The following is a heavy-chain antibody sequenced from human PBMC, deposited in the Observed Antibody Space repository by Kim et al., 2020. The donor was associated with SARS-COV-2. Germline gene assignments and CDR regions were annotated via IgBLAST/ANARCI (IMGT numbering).Heavy chain of an antibody. Sequence: GGSLRLSCAASGFTFGDYAMHWVRQAPGKGLEWVSGISWNSGSIGYADSVKGRFTISRDNAKNSLYLQMNSLRAEDTALYYCAKDMGLRYFDPFDYWGQGTLVTVSS. D-gene: IGHD3-9*01. CDR3: AKDMGLRYFDPFDY. J-gene: IGHJ4*02. CDR1: GFTFGDYA. CDR2: ISWNSGSI. V-gene: IGHV3-9*01.